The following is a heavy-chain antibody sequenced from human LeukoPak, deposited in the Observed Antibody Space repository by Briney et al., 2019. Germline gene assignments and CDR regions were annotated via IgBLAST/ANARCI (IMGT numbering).Heavy chain of an antibody. CDR2: ISGSGGST. V-gene: IGHV3-23*01. D-gene: IGHD3-10*01. Sequence: PGGSLRLSCAASGFTFSSYAMSWVRQAPGKGLEWVSAISGSGGSTYYADSVKGRSTISRDNSKNTLYLQMNSLRAEDTAVYYCAKAWRFGELTGFDPWGQGTLVTVSS. J-gene: IGHJ5*02. CDR3: AKAWRFGELTGFDP. CDR1: GFTFSSYA.